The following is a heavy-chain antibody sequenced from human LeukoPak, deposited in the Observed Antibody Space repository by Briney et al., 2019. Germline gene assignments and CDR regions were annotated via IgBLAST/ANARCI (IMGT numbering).Heavy chain of an antibody. D-gene: IGHD5-18*01. Sequence: SETLSLTCAVYGGSFSGYYRSWIRQPPGKGLEWIGEINHSGSTNYNPSLKSRVTISVDTSKNQFSLKLSSVTAADTAVYYCAREHSYLPYNWFDPWGQGTLVTVSS. CDR2: INHSGST. V-gene: IGHV4-34*01. CDR3: AREHSYLPYNWFDP. J-gene: IGHJ5*02. CDR1: GGSFSGYY.